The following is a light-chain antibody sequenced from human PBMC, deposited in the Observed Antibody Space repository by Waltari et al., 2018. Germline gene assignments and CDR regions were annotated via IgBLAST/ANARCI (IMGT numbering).Light chain of an antibody. CDR1: QSRLNNNNKNY. CDR2: WAS. CDR3: QQYYSTPNT. Sequence: DIVVTQSPDSLAVSLGERATMNCKSSQSRLNNNNKNYLAWYQLRPGQPPKLLIYWASTRESGVPGRFSGSGSGTDFTLTISGLQAEDVAVYYCQQYYSTPNTFGQGTKLEIK. V-gene: IGKV4-1*01. J-gene: IGKJ2*01.